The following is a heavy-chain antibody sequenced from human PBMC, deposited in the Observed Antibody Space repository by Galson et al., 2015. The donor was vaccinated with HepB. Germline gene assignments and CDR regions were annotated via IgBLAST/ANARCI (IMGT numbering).Heavy chain of an antibody. CDR2: ISYDGSNK. CDR1: GFTFSSYA. D-gene: IGHD3-16*01. J-gene: IGHJ4*02. V-gene: IGHV3-30-3*01. Sequence: SLRLSCAASGFTFSSYAMHWVRQAPGKGLEWVAVISYDGSNKYYADSVKGRFTISRDNSKNTLYLQMNSLRAEDTAVYYCASPMKVMITFGGVALDYWGQGTLVTASS. CDR3: ASPMKVMITFGGVALDY.